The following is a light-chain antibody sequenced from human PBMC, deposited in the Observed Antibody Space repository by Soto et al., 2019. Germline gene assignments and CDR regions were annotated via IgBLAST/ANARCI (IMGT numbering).Light chain of an antibody. CDR3: EQYHTSPWT. CDR1: QSVGGTY. Sequence: EIVLTQSPGTVSLSPGERAALYCRASQSVGGTYLAWYQQKPGQAPRLLIYGASSRATGIPDRFSGSGSGTGFTLTISRLEPEDFAVYYCEQYHTSPWTFGQGTKVDIK. CDR2: GAS. V-gene: IGKV3-20*01. J-gene: IGKJ1*01.